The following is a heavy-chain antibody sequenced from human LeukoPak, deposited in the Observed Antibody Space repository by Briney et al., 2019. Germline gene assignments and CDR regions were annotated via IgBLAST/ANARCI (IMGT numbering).Heavy chain of an antibody. J-gene: IGHJ4*02. Sequence: PGRSLRLSCAASGFTFSTYGMHWVRQAPGKGLEWVSLIIGSSGDTFYADSVKGRFAISRDNSKNRLYLQMNSLRAEDTALYYCAKGAYDYIEMGYFDYWGQGTLVTVSS. CDR1: GFTFSTYG. D-gene: IGHD5-12*01. CDR3: AKGAYDYIEMGYFDY. CDR2: IIGSSGDT. V-gene: IGHV3-23*01.